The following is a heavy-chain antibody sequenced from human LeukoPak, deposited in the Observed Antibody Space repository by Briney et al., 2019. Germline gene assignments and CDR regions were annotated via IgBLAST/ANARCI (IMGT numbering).Heavy chain of an antibody. V-gene: IGHV5-51*01. D-gene: IGHD2-2*01. CDR2: IYPGDSDT. J-gene: IGHJ4*02. CDR3: ARHDPSASLFDY. CDR1: GYSFTSYW. Sequence: GGSLKISCKGSGYSFTSYWIGWVRPMPGKGLGWMGIIYPGDSDTRYSPSFQGQVTISADKSISTAYLQWSSLKASDTAMYYCARHDPSASLFDYWGQGTLVTVSS.